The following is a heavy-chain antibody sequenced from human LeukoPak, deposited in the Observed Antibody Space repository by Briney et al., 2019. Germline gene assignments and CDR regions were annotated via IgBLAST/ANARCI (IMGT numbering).Heavy chain of an antibody. CDR2: ISTYSDKT. V-gene: IGHV1-18*01. J-gene: IGHJ3*02. CDR3: ARGPYSYDSSGAFDI. Sequence: ASVKVSCKASGYSFTSYGLSWVRQAPGQGLEWMGWISTYSDKTNYAQKLQGRVTMTTDTSTSTAYMELRSLRSDDTAVYYCARGPYSYDSSGAFDIWGQGTMVTVSS. D-gene: IGHD3-22*01. CDR1: GYSFTSYG.